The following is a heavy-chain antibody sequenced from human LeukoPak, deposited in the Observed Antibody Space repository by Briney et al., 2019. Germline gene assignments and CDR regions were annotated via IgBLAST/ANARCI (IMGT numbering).Heavy chain of an antibody. CDR2: ISAYNGNT. D-gene: IGHD3-10*01. CDR1: GYTFTSYG. CDR3: AREGRYGSGSSLGY. V-gene: IGHV1-18*01. J-gene: IGHJ4*02. Sequence: GASVKVSCKASGYTFTSYGISWMRQAPGQGLDWMGWISAYNGNTNYAQKLRGRVTMTTDTSTSTAYMELRSLRSDDTAVYYCAREGRYGSGSSLGYWGQGTLVTVSS.